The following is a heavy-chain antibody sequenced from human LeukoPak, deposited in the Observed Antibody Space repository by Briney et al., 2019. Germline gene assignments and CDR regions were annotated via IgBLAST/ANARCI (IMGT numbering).Heavy chain of an antibody. CDR2: INPNSGGT. CDR3: ARGARCSSTSCRQNYYYYYMDV. V-gene: IGHV1-2*02. CDR1: GYTFTGYY. Sequence: ASVKVSCKASGYTFTGYYMHWVRQAPGQGLEWMGWINPNSGGTNYAQKFQGRVTMTRDTSISTAYMELSRLRSDDTAVYYCARGARCSSTSCRQNYYYYYMDVWGKGTTVTISS. D-gene: IGHD2-2*01. J-gene: IGHJ6*03.